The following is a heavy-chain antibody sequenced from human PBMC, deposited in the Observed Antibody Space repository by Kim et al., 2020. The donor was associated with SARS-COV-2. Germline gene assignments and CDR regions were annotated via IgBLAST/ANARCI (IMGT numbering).Heavy chain of an antibody. CDR3: AREETAATTRSFAY. D-gene: IGHD1-7*01. Sequence: SDTLSLTCTVSGGSISSYSWTWIRQPAGKGLEWIGRFYTSGSTNYNTSLKSRVTMSINTSKNQFSLKLSSVTAADTAVYYCAREETAATTRSFAYWGQGTLVTVS. V-gene: IGHV4-4*07. CDR2: FYTSGST. J-gene: IGHJ4*02. CDR1: GGSISSYS.